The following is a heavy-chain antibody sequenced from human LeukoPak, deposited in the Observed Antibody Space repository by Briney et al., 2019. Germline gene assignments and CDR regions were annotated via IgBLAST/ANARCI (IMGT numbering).Heavy chain of an antibody. Sequence: QPGGSLRLSCAASGFTSSSYWMYWVRQAPGKGLVWVSRIDSDGSSTTYADSVKGRFTISRDNAKNTLYLQMNSLRAEDTAVYYCASIVGASGGWGQGTLVTVSS. CDR3: ASIVGASGG. V-gene: IGHV3-74*03. D-gene: IGHD1-26*01. CDR1: GFTSSSYW. J-gene: IGHJ4*02. CDR2: IDSDGSST.